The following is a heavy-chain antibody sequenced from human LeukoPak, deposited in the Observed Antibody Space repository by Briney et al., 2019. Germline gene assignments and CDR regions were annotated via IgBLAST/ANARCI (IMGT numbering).Heavy chain of an antibody. CDR1: GFTFSSYG. V-gene: IGHV3-30*02. Sequence: GGSLRLSCAAAGFTFSSYGMHWVRQAPGKGLEWVAVIRYDGGNKYYPDSVKGRFTISRDNSKNTLYLQMDSLRAADTAMYYCAKSKQQLVDYYYYGMDVWGQGTTVTVSS. CDR2: IRYDGGNK. CDR3: AKSKQQLVDYYYYGMDV. J-gene: IGHJ6*02. D-gene: IGHD6-13*01.